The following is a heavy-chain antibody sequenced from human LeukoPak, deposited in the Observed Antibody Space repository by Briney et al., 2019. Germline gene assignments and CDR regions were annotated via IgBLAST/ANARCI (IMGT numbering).Heavy chain of an antibody. D-gene: IGHD4-23*01. CDR1: GYTFTSYD. V-gene: IGHV1-8*01. J-gene: IGHJ5*02. CDR3: ARGGGGKRPYKNWFDP. CDR2: MNPNSGNT. Sequence: ASVKVSCKASGYTFTSYDINWVRQATGQGLEWMGWMNPNSGNTGYAQKFQGRVTMTRNTSISTAYMELSSLRSEDTAVYYCARGGGGKRPYKNWFDPWGQGTLVTVSS.